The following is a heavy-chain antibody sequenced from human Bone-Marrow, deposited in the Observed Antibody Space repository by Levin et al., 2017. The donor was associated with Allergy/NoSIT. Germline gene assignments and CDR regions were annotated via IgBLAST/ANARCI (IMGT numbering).Heavy chain of an antibody. CDR3: ARDHGYRNGAAE. D-gene: IGHD6-13*01. CDR2: IYSDGST. V-gene: IGHV3-66*01. CDR1: GFTVNSDY. J-gene: IGHJ4*02. Sequence: PGGSLRLSCAASGFTVNSDYMNWVRQAPGKGLEWVSVIYSDGSTYYAESVKARFIISRDNSKNTVFLQMNNLRVEDAAVYYCARDHGYRNGAAEWGRGTLVTVSS.